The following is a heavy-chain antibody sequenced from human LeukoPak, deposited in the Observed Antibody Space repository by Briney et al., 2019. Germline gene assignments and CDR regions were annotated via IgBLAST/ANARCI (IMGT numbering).Heavy chain of an antibody. D-gene: IGHD6-19*01. CDR2: ISAYNGNT. V-gene: IGHV1-18*01. J-gene: IGHJ6*02. CDR3: ARDPIAVADTYYYGMDV. CDR1: GYTFTSYG. Sequence: GASVKVSCKASGYTFTSYGISWVRQAPGQGLEWMGWISAYNGNTNYAQKLQGRVTMTTDTSTSTAYMELRSLRSDDTAVYYCARDPIAVADTYYYGMDVWGQGTTVTVSS.